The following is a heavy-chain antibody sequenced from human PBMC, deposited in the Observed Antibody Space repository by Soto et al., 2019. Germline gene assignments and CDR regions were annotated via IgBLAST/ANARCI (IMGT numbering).Heavy chain of an antibody. CDR3: ARGHDWNYDY. J-gene: IGHJ4*02. V-gene: IGHV4-30-2*01. CDR1: GGSISSGGYS. CDR2: IYHSGST. D-gene: IGHD1-7*01. Sequence: PSETLSLTCAVSGGSISSGGYSWSWIRQPPGKGLEWIGYIYHSGSTYYNPSLKSRVTISVDRSKNQFSLKLSSVTAADTAVYYCARGHDWNYDYWGQGTLVTGS.